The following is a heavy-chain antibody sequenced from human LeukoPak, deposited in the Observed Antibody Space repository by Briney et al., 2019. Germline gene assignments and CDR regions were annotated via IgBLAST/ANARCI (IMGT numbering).Heavy chain of an antibody. V-gene: IGHV3-74*01. CDR1: GFTFSRYW. CDR2: LNNDGSST. J-gene: IGHJ4*02. Sequence: GGSLRLSCAASGFTFSRYWMDWVRQAPGKGLVWVSHLNNDGSSTTYADSVKGRFTISRDNAKNTLYLQMNSLRGEDTAVYYCARDGLGFDYWGQGTLVTVSS. CDR3: ARDGLGFDY. D-gene: IGHD7-27*01.